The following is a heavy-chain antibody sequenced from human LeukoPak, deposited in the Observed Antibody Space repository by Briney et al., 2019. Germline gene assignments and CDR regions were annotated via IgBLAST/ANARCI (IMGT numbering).Heavy chain of an antibody. CDR1: GGSISSSSYY. Sequence: SETLSLTCTVSGGSISSSSYYWGWIRQPPGKGLERIGSIYYSGSTYYNPSLKSRVTISVDTSKNQFSLKLSSVTAADTAVYYCARRSYSSGFRYWGQGTLVTASS. CDR2: IYYSGST. CDR3: ARRSYSSGFRY. V-gene: IGHV4-39*01. J-gene: IGHJ4*02. D-gene: IGHD6-19*01.